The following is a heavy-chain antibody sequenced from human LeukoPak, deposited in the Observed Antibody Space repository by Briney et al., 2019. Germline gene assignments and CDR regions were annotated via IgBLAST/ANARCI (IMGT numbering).Heavy chain of an antibody. J-gene: IGHJ4*02. Sequence: GGSLRLSCAASGFTVRSNYMSWVRQAPGKGLEWVSIIYGGGSVFYADSVKGRFTISRDNAKNSLYLQMNSLRAEDTALYYCAKAIVGATIDYWGQGTLVTVSS. CDR1: GFTVRSNY. V-gene: IGHV3-53*05. D-gene: IGHD1-26*01. CDR2: IYGGGSV. CDR3: AKAIVGATIDY.